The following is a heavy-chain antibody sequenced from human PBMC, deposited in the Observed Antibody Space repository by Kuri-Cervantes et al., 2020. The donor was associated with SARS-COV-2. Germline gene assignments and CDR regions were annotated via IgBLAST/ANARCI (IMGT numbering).Heavy chain of an antibody. CDR2: ISYDGSTK. D-gene: IGHD6-13*01. CDR1: GLTLSSYG. Sequence: GGSLRLSCAASGLTLSSYGMHWVRQAPGKGLEWVALISYDGSTKYYADSVRGRFTISRDNSKNTVSLQLNSLRIEDTAVYYCAKDSPDSSSWYYYYYGMDVWGQGTTVTVSS. J-gene: IGHJ6*02. V-gene: IGHV3-30*18. CDR3: AKDSPDSSSWYYYYYGMDV.